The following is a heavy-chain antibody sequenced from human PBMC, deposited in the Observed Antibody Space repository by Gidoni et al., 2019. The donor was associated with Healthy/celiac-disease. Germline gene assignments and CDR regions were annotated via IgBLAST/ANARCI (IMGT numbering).Heavy chain of an antibody. J-gene: IGHJ5*02. CDR2: INAGNGNT. V-gene: IGHV1-3*01. Sequence: QVQLVQSGAEVQKPGASVTVSCQASGYTFTSYAMHWVRQAPGQRLEWMGWINAGNGNTKYSQKFQGRVTITRDTSASTAYMELSSLRSEDTAVYYCARGADHRTGDWFDPWGQGTLVTVSS. CDR1: GYTFTSYA. CDR3: ARGADHRTGDWFDP. D-gene: IGHD3-10*02.